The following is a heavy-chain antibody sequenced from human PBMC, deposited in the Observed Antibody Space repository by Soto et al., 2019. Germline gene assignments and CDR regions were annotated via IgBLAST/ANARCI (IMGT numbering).Heavy chain of an antibody. D-gene: IGHD6-13*01. J-gene: IGHJ4*02. V-gene: IGHV3-23*01. CDR3: AKDLSSSWNNERGYFDY. CDR2: ISGSGGST. CDR1: GFTFSSYA. Sequence: EVQLLESGGGLVQPGGSLRLSCAAYGFTFSSYAMSWVRQAPGEGLEWVSAISGSGGSTYYADSVKGRFTISRDNSKNTLYLQMNSLRAEDTAVYYCAKDLSSSWNNERGYFDYWGQGTLVTVS.